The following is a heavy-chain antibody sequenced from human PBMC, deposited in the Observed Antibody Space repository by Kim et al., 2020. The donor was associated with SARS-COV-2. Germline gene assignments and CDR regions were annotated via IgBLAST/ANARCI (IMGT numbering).Heavy chain of an antibody. D-gene: IGHD1-26*01. V-gene: IGHV4-4*02. CDR3: ARRATTMGYFDY. Sequence: SETLSLTCAVSVGSASSSNWGSWVRQPPGKGREWMGEIDHSGRTNYNPSLKSRVTISVDKSKNQFSLRLSSVTAADTAVYYCARRATTMGYFDYWGQGTLVTVSS. J-gene: IGHJ4*02. CDR2: IDHSGRT. CDR1: VGSASSSNW.